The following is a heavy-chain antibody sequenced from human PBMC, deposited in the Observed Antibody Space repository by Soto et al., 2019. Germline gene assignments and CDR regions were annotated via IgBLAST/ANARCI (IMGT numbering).Heavy chain of an antibody. J-gene: IGHJ3*02. CDR2: IDYSGST. CDR3: ARGRRSSGRHDAVDI. D-gene: IGHD1-26*01. Sequence: QVQLQESGPGLVKPSETQSLTCTVSGGSISTYYWNWIRQSPGKGLEWIGYIDYSGSTNYNPSLPNLVTIAVDMSKNQVSLRLSSVTAADTAVYYCARGRRSSGRHDAVDIWGQGTMVTVSS. CDR1: GGSISTYY. V-gene: IGHV4-59*01.